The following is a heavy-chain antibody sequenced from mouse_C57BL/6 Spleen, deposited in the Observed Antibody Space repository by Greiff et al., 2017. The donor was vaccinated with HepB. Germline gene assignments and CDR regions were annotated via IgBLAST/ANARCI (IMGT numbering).Heavy chain of an antibody. CDR3: VRWDRYYAMDY. Sequence: EVKLMESGGGLVQPKGSLKLSCAASGFSFNTYAMNWVRQAPGKGLEWVARIRSKSNNYATYYADSVKDRFTISRDDSESMLYLQMNNLKTEDPAMYYCVRWDRYYAMDYWGQGTSVTVSS. V-gene: IGHV10-1*01. CDR1: GFSFNTYA. D-gene: IGHD2-14*01. J-gene: IGHJ4*01. CDR2: IRSKSNNYAT.